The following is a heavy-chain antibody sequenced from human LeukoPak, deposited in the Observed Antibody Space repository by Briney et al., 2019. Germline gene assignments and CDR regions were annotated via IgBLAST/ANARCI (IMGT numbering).Heavy chain of an antibody. J-gene: IGHJ4*02. D-gene: IGHD3-22*01. Sequence: SETLSLTCTVSGGSISSYYWSWIRQPPGKGLGWIGYIYYSGSTNYNPSLKSRVTISVDTSKNQFSLKLSSVTAADTAVYYCARVPTDDSSFDYWGQGTLVTVSS. CDR3: ARVPTDDSSFDY. CDR1: GGSISSYY. CDR2: IYYSGST. V-gene: IGHV4-59*01.